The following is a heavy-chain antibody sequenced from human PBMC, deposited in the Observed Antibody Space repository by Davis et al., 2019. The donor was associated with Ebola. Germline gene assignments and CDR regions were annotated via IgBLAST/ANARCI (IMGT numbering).Heavy chain of an antibody. CDR2: ISSSSSTI. V-gene: IGHV3-48*04. CDR3: ASPHYYDSSNGDY. CDR1: GFTFSSYS. Sequence: PGGSLRLSCAASGFTFSSYSMNWVRQAPGKGLEWVSYISSSSSTIYYADSVKGRFTISRDNAKNSLYLQMNSLRAEDTAVYYCASPHYYDSSNGDYWGQGTLVTVSS. J-gene: IGHJ4*02. D-gene: IGHD3-22*01.